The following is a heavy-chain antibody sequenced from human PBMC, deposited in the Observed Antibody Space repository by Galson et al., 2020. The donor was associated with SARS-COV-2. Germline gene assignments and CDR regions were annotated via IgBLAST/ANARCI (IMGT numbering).Heavy chain of an antibody. Sequence: SLKISCAASGFTFDDYAMHWVRQAPGKGLEWVSGISWNSGSIGYADSVKGRFTISRDNAKNSLYLQMNSLRAEDTALYYCAKDMGPGTAMVNYYYYGMDVWGQGTTVTVSS. D-gene: IGHD5-18*01. CDR2: ISWNSGSI. CDR1: GFTFDDYA. V-gene: IGHV3-9*01. CDR3: AKDMGPGTAMVNYYYYGMDV. J-gene: IGHJ6*02.